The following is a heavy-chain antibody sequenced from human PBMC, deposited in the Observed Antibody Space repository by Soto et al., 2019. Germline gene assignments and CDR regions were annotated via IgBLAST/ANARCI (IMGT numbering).Heavy chain of an antibody. D-gene: IGHD3-16*02. CDR1: GGSLSSGGYS. CDR2: IYHSGGT. Sequence: PSETLSLTCAVSGGSLSSGGYSSNWIRQPPGKGLEWIGHIYHSGGTFYNPSLKSRLTISVDRSKNQFSLKLTSVTAADTAVYYCARQGGSYLDYYGMDVWGQGTTVTVSS. J-gene: IGHJ6*02. V-gene: IGHV4-30-2*01. CDR3: ARQGGSYLDYYGMDV.